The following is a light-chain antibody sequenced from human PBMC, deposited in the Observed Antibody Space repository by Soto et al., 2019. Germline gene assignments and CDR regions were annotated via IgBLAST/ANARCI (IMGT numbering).Light chain of an antibody. V-gene: IGLV2-8*01. J-gene: IGLJ1*01. CDR3: SSYAGSDVFV. CDR2: EVS. Sequence: QSALTQPRSASGSPGQSVAISCTGTSSDVGAYNYVAWYQQHPGKVPKLMIYEVSKRPSGVHDRFSGSKSGNTASLTVSGLQADDEADYYCSSYAGSDVFVFGTGTKVTVL. CDR1: SSDVGAYNY.